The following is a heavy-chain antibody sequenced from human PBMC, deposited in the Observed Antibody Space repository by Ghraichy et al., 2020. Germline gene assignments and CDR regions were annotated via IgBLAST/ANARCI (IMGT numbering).Heavy chain of an antibody. CDR3: ARAGYYYGSGRQFWFDP. CDR2: IYYSGST. CDR1: GGSISSYY. D-gene: IGHD3-10*01. Sequence: SETLSLTCTVSGGSISSYYWSWIRQPPGKGLEWIGYIYYSGSTNYNPSLKSRVTISVDTSKNQFSLKLSSVTAADTAVYYCARAGYYYGSGRQFWFDPWGQGTLVTVSS. J-gene: IGHJ5*02. V-gene: IGHV4-59*01.